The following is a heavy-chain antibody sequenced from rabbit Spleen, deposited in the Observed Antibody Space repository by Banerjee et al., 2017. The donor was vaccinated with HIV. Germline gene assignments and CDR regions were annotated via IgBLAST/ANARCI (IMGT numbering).Heavy chain of an antibody. V-gene: IGHV1S47*01. CDR3: ARNGGMLDYEL. CDR1: GFSFSDRDV. CDR2: IDPVFGIT. Sequence: QEQLVESGGGLVQPEGSLTLTCKASGFSFSDRDVMCWVRQAPGKGLEWIGYIDPVFGITYYANWVNGRFSISRENAQTTVTLQRTSLTAADTATYFCARNGGMLDYELWGPGPLVTVS. D-gene: IGHD6-1*01. J-gene: IGHJ4*01.